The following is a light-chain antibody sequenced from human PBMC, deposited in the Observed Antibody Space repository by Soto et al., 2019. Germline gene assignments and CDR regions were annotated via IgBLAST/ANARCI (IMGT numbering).Light chain of an antibody. CDR2: DAS. CDR1: QSISSW. V-gene: IGKV1-5*01. CDR3: QQYQT. Sequence: DIQRTQSPSTLSASLGDRVTITCRASQSISSWLAWYQQKPGKAPKLLIYDASSLESGVPSRFTGSGSGTECTLTISSLQPDDFATYYCQQYQTFGQGTKVDIK. J-gene: IGKJ1*01.